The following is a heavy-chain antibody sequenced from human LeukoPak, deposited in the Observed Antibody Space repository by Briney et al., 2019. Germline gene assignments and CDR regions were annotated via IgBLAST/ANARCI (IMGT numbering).Heavy chain of an antibody. CDR2: IQLDGGRT. V-gene: IGHV3-30*02. Sequence: GGSLRLSCGASGFIFSSDGMHWVRQAPGKGPEWVAFIQLDGGRTEYADSVKGRFTISRDNSKNTLYLQMNSLRAEDTAVYYCARETDSSGLYYFDYWGQGTLVTVSS. D-gene: IGHD6-19*01. CDR3: ARETDSSGLYYFDY. J-gene: IGHJ4*02. CDR1: GFIFSSDG.